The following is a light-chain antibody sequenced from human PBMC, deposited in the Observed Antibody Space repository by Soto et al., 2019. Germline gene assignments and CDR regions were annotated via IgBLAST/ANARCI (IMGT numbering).Light chain of an antibody. CDR2: DAS. CDR3: HQRSNWPLIT. Sequence: EIVLTQSPATLSLSPGERATLSCRASQSVSSYLAWYQQKPGQAPRLLIYDASNRATGIPARFSGSGSGTDFTLTISSLEPEDFAVYYCHQRSNWPLITFGQGTRLEI. J-gene: IGKJ5*01. CDR1: QSVSSY. V-gene: IGKV3-11*01.